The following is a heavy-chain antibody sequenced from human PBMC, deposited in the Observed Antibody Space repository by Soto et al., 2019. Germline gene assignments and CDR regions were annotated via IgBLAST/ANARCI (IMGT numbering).Heavy chain of an antibody. V-gene: IGHV4-30-4*01. CDR3: VRALGSRFMEWPRFDP. CDR2: IYKSGTA. D-gene: IGHD3-3*01. CDR1: GDSIRIGDYY. Sequence: PSETLSLTCTVSGDSIRIGDYYWTWICQPPGKGLEWIGFIYKSGTANYNPSLSGRVSISVDTSNNQFFLRLNYVTAADTAVYYCVRALGSRFMEWPRFDPWGQGRLVTVSS. J-gene: IGHJ5*02.